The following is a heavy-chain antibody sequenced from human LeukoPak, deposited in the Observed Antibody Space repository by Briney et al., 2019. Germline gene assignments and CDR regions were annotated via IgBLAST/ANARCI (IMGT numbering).Heavy chain of an antibody. CDR2: ISSSGSTI. CDR3: ARDSASLWFGELSGWFAP. V-gene: IGHV3-48*03. CDR1: GFTFSSYE. J-gene: IGHJ5*02. D-gene: IGHD3-10*01. Sequence: PGGSLRLSCAASGFTFSSYEMNWVRQAPGKGLEWVSYISSSGSTIYYADSVKGRFTISRDNAKNSLYLQMNSLRAEDTAVYYCARDSASLWFGELSGWFAPWGQGTLVTVSS.